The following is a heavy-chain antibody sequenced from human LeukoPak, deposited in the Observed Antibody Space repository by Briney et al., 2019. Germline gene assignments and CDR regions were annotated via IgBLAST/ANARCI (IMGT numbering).Heavy chain of an antibody. V-gene: IGHV3-30*04. CDR1: GLTFSGAA. J-gene: IGHJ5*02. CDR3: AKDGSRIAAPKLRWFDR. CDR2: IRYDGSNR. D-gene: IGHD6-13*01. Sequence: GRSLRLSSAPSGLTFSGAAMHSVRQSPGKGLRGGADIRYDGSNRHYAASVKGRFTISRDNSKNTLSLQMNSLRAEDTAVYYCAKDGSRIAAPKLRWFDRWGQVTLVTVSS.